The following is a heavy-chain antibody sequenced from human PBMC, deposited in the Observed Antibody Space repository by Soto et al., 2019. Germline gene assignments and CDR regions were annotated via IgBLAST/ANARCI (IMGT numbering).Heavy chain of an antibody. J-gene: IGHJ4*02. Sequence: GGSLRLSCAASGFTFSSYAMSWVRQAPGKGLEWVSAISGSGGSTYYADSVKGRFTISRDNSKNTLYLQMNGLRAEDTAVYYCAKDSGGLGDGYNTNYFDYWGQGTLVTVSS. V-gene: IGHV3-23*01. CDR1: GFTFSSYA. D-gene: IGHD5-12*01. CDR3: AKDSGGLGDGYNTNYFDY. CDR2: ISGSGGST.